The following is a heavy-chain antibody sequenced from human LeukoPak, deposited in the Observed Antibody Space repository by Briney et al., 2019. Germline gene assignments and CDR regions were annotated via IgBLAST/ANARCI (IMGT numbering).Heavy chain of an antibody. CDR2: ISSSSSYI. CDR1: GFTFSSYS. Sequence: TGGSLRLSCAASGFTFSSYSMNWVRQAPGKGLEWVSSISSSSSYIYHADSVKGRFTISRDNAKNSLYLQMNSLRAEDTAVYYCARGRIVRAASTYYFDYWGQGTLVTVSS. J-gene: IGHJ4*02. CDR3: ARGRIVRAASTYYFDY. V-gene: IGHV3-21*01. D-gene: IGHD2-2*01.